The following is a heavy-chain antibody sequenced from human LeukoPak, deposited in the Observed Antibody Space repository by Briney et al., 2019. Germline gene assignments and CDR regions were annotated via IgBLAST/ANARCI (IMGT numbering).Heavy chain of an antibody. Sequence: GSQRLTCAASGFTFSSYEMNWVRQAPGKGLEWVSYISSSGSTIYYADSVKGRFTISRDNAKNSLYLQMNSLRAEDTAVYYCAREYYDSSGYYPVPYYYYMDVWGKGTTVTVSS. J-gene: IGHJ6*03. D-gene: IGHD3-22*01. V-gene: IGHV3-48*03. CDR3: AREYYDSSGYYPVPYYYYMDV. CDR2: ISSSGSTI. CDR1: GFTFSSYE.